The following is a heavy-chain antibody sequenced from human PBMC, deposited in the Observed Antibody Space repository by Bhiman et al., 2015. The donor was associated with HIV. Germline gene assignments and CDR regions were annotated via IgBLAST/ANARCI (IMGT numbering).Heavy chain of an antibody. D-gene: IGHD6-6*01. J-gene: IGHJ5*02. Sequence: EVQLVESGGGLVKPGGSLRLSCAASGFTFSSHSMTWVRQAPGKGLEWVSSITSSSSYYIYYADSVKGRFTISRDNAKNSLYLQMNSLRAEDTAVYYCARGSSSSLSAERFDPWGQGTLVTVSS. V-gene: IGHV3-21*01. CDR1: GFTFSSHS. CDR2: ITSSSSYYI. CDR3: ARGSSSSLSAERFDP.